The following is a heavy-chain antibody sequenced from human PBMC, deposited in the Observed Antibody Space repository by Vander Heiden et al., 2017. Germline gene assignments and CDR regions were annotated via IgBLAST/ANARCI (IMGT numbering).Heavy chain of an antibody. CDR1: GDSINSGDYY. V-gene: IGHV4-30-4*01. J-gene: IGHJ5*02. CDR3: ASRISGNNWFDP. D-gene: IGHD1-20*01. Sequence: QVQLQESGPGLVKPSQTLSLTCTVSGDSINSGDYYWNWIRQPPGKGLEWIGYIYYTGSIYYNPSLMSRATISVDTSKNQFSLELSYVTAADTAVYYCASRISGNNWFDPWGQGLLVSVSS. CDR2: IYYTGSI.